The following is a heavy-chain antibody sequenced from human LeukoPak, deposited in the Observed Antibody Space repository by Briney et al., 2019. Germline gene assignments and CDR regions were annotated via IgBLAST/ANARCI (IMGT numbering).Heavy chain of an antibody. D-gene: IGHD6-25*01. Sequence: GRSLRLSCAASGFTFSSYSMNWVRQAPGKGLEWVSSISSSSSYIYYADSVKGRFTISRDNAKNSLYLQMNSLRAEDTAVYYCARAARSDAFNIWGQGTMVTVSS. CDR1: GFTFSSYS. CDR2: ISSSSSYI. CDR3: ARAARSDAFNI. V-gene: IGHV3-21*01. J-gene: IGHJ3*02.